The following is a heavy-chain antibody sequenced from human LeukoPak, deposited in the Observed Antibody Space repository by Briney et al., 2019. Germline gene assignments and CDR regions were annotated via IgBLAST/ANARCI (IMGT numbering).Heavy chain of an antibody. CDR3: ARGKRDTPSDAFDI. J-gene: IGHJ3*02. CDR2: IYYSEST. V-gene: IGHV4-59*08. Sequence: PSETLSLTCTVSGGSFSSYYWSWIRQPPGKGLEWIAYIYYSESTNYNPSLKSRVTISVDTSKNQFSLKLSSVTASDTAVYYCARGKRDTPSDAFDIWGQGTLVTVSS. CDR1: GGSFSSYY. D-gene: IGHD5-18*01.